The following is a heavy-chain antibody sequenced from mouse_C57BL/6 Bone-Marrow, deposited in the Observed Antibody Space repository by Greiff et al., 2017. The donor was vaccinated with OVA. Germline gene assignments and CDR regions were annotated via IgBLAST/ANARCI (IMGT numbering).Heavy chain of an antibody. CDR3: AIGYWYFDV. J-gene: IGHJ1*03. CDR1: GFTFSDYY. V-gene: IGHV5-16*01. Sequence: EVKVVESEGGLVQPGSSMKLSCTASGFTFSDYYMAWVRQVPEKGLEWVANINYDGSSTYYLDSLKSRFIISRDNAKNILYLQMSSLKSEDTATYYCAIGYWYFDVWGTGTTVTVSS. CDR2: INYDGSST.